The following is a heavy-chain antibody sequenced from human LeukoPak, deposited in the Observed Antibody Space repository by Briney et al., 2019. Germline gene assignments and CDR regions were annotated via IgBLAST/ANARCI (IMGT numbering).Heavy chain of an antibody. CDR3: ARKIRGYCGGDCYSV. CDR2: IYTSGST. CDR1: GGSISSSSYY. D-gene: IGHD2-21*02. J-gene: IGHJ4*02. V-gene: IGHV4-61*02. Sequence: SETLSLTCTVSGGSISSSSYYWSWIRQPAGKGLEWIGRIYTSGSTNYNPSLKSRVTISVDTSKNQFSLKLSSVTAADTAVYYCARKIRGYCGGDCYSVWGQGTLVTVSS.